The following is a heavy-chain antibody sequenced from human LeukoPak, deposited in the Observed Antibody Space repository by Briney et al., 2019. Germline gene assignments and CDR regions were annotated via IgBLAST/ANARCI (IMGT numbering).Heavy chain of an antibody. Sequence: GGSLRLSCAASGFSFSSHWMHWVRQAPGKGLVWVSRIKSDETTANYADSVRGRFTISKDNAKNTLYLQMNNLRAEDTAVYYCALHYSNYPFVYWGQGTLVTVSS. V-gene: IGHV3-74*01. D-gene: IGHD4-11*01. CDR1: GFSFSSHW. CDR3: ALHYSNYPFVY. CDR2: IKSDETTA. J-gene: IGHJ4*02.